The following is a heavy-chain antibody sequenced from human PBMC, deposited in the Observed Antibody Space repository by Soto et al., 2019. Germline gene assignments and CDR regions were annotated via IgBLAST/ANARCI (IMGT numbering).Heavy chain of an antibody. CDR2: IYYRSKWFH. CDR1: GDSVSSNGAC. CDR3: ARTIFGVAANWFDP. Sequence: TLSLTCVISGDSVSSNGACWNWIRQSPSRGLQWLGRIYYRSKWFHDYAASVESRMAINPDTSRNQFSLQLNSVTPEDTAVYYCARTIFGVAANWFDPWGQGTLVTVSS. V-gene: IGHV6-1*01. D-gene: IGHD3-3*01. J-gene: IGHJ5*02.